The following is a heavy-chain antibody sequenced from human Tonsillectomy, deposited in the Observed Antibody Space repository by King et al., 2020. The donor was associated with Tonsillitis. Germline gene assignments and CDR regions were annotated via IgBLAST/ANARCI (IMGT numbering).Heavy chain of an antibody. CDR2: TSYDGSKK. Sequence: VQLVESGGGVVQPGRSLRLSCAASGFTFSSYAMHWVRQAPGKGLEWVAVTSYDGSKKYYADSVKGRFTISRDNAKNTLYLQMNSLRAEDTAVYYCARGKYGMDVWGQGTTVTVSS. J-gene: IGHJ6*02. CDR1: GFTFSSYA. CDR3: ARGKYGMDV. V-gene: IGHV3-33*05.